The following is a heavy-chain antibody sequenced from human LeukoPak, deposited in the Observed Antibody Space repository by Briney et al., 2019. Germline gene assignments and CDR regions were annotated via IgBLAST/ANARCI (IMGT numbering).Heavy chain of an antibody. CDR1: GFTFSRYW. J-gene: IGHJ5*02. Sequence: GGSLRLSCVASGFTFSRYWMSWVRQAPGKGLEWVANIKQDGSEKYYVDSVMGRFTISRDNAKNSLYLQMNSLRAEDTAVYYCARGVVPAAMITWFDPWGQGTLVTVSS. D-gene: IGHD2-2*01. CDR3: ARGVVPAAMITWFDP. CDR2: IKQDGSEK. V-gene: IGHV3-7*01.